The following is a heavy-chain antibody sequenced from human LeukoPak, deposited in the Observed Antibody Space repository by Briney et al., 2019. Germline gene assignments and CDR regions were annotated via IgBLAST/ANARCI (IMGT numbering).Heavy chain of an antibody. CDR1: GFTFSSYS. J-gene: IGHJ4*02. Sequence: GGSLRLSCAASGFTFSSYSMNWVRQAPGKGLEWVSSISSSSSYIYYADSVKGRFTISRDNAKNSLYLQINSLRAEDTAVYYCASGLYWGQGTLVTVSS. CDR3: ASGLY. CDR2: ISSSSSYI. V-gene: IGHV3-21*01.